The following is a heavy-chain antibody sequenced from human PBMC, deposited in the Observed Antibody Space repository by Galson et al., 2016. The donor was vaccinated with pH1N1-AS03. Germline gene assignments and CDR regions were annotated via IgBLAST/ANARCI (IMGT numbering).Heavy chain of an antibody. V-gene: IGHV4-4*08. CDR3: ARDWEPHMRMDCFDP. CDR1: GGSINNFY. Sequence: LSLTCSVSGGSINNFYWNWIRQSPGKALEWIGFIYSSGRTVYNPSLESRVTIPVETSKNQFSLTLNSVTAVDTAVYYCARDWEPHMRMDCFDPWGQGTLVTVSS. CDR2: IYSSGRT. J-gene: IGHJ5*02. D-gene: IGHD1-26*01.